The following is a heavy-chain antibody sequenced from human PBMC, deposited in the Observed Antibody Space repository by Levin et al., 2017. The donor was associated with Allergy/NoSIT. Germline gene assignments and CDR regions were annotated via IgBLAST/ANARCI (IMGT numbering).Heavy chain of an antibody. Sequence: GESLKISCATSGFFFSNAWMSWVRQAPGKGLEWVGRIKSKTDGGTTEYASPVKGRFTISRDDAKNTLYLQMNSLKTEDTAVYYCTTDLRSWWLDYWGQGTLVTVSS. CDR3: TTDLRSWWLDY. CDR1: GFFFSNAW. D-gene: IGHD2-15*01. CDR2: IKSKTDGGTT. V-gene: IGHV3-15*01. J-gene: IGHJ4*02.